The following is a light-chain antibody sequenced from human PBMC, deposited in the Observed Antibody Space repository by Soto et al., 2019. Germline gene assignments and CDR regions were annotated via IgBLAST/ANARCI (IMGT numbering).Light chain of an antibody. CDR2: NVN. Sequence: QSALTQPASVSGSPGQSITISCTGTSSDVGTYNHVSWYQHYPGQVPKLLIYNVNHRPSGISNRFSGSRSGSTASLTISGLQVRDEADYFCSSSASGSLYVFGTGTKVTVL. CDR3: SSSASGSLYV. V-gene: IGLV2-14*01. J-gene: IGLJ1*01. CDR1: SSDVGTYNH.